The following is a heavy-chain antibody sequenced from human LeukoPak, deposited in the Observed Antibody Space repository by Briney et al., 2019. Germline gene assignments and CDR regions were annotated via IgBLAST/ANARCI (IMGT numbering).Heavy chain of an antibody. J-gene: IGHJ4*02. CDR2: IIPIFGTA. CDR3: ARDIAGGGNSDY. CDR1: GGTFSSYA. V-gene: IGHV1-69*06. Sequence: GASVKVSCKASGGTFSSYAISWVRQAPGQGLEWMGGIIPIFGTANYAQKFQGRVTITADKSTSTAYMELSSLRSEDTAVYYCARDIAGGGNSDYWGQGTLVTVSS. D-gene: IGHD4-23*01.